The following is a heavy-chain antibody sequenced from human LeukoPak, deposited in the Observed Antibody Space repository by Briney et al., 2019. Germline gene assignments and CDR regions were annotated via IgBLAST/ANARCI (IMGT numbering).Heavy chain of an antibody. J-gene: IGHJ4*02. Sequence: GGPLRLSCAASGFSFNNYLMSWVRQAPGRGLEWVANINQEASEKYYVGSVKGRFTISRDNVKDSLSLQMKSLRDEDTAVYYCVVGDSLDYWGQGTLVTVSS. CDR1: GFSFNNYL. D-gene: IGHD4-17*01. CDR2: INQEASEK. V-gene: IGHV3-7*01. CDR3: VVGDSLDY.